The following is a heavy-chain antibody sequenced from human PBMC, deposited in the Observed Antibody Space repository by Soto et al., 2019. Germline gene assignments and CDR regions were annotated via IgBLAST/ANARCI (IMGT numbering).Heavy chain of an antibody. V-gene: IGHV1-69*04. Sequence: ASVKVSCKASGGTFSSYTISWVRQAPGQGLEWMGRIIPILGIANYAQKFQGRVTITADKSTSTAYMELSSLRSEDTAVYYCAREDAGQQLPYYYYYYMDVWGKGTTVTVSS. CDR1: GGTFSSYT. CDR2: IIPILGIA. D-gene: IGHD6-13*01. CDR3: AREDAGQQLPYYYYYYMDV. J-gene: IGHJ6*03.